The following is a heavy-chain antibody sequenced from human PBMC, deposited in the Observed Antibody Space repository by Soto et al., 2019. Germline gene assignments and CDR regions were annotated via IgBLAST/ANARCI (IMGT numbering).Heavy chain of an antibody. J-gene: IGHJ6*02. D-gene: IGHD5-18*01. Sequence: QVQLVQSGAEVKKPGASVKVSCKASGYTFTSYGISWVRQAPGQGLEWMGWISAYNGNTNYAQKLQGRVTMTTDTSTSTAYMELRSLRSDDTAVYYCARDRETAHPNYYSYGMDVWGQGTTVTVSS. CDR3: ARDRETAHPNYYSYGMDV. CDR1: GYTFTSYG. CDR2: ISAYNGNT. V-gene: IGHV1-18*01.